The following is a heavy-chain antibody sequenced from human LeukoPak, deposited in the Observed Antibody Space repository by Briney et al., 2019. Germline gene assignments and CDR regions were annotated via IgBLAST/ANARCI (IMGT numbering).Heavy chain of an antibody. CDR2: IRGTGGIT. V-gene: IGHV3-23*01. J-gene: IGHJ5*02. CDR1: GFTFSDYA. D-gene: IGHD2-2*01. CDR3: AKEFGYAPPGWFDP. Sequence: GGSLRLSCAASGFTFSDYAMSWVRQAPGKGLEWVSAIRGTGGITYYAESVKGRFTISRDNSKNTLYLQMNSLRVEDTAAYYCAKEFGYAPPGWFDPWGQGTLVTVSS.